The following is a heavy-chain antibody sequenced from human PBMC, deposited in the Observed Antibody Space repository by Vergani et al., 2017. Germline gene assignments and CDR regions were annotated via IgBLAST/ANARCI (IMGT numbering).Heavy chain of an antibody. CDR2: ISRGGFNT. CDR1: GFPFSSYA. CDR3: AKDVLEDSSDLDS. Sequence: HLLESGGGLVQPGGSLRLSCAASGFPFSSYALTWVRQAPGKGLEWVSTISRGGFNTYYADSVKGRFTVSRDNSKNTLFLQMNSLRAGDTAVYYCAKDVLEDSSDLDSWGPGTLVTVSS. D-gene: IGHD3-22*01. V-gene: IGHV3-23*01. J-gene: IGHJ4*02.